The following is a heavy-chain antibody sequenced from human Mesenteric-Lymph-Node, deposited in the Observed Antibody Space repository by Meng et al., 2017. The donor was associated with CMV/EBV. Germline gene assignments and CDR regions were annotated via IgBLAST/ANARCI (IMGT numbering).Heavy chain of an antibody. CDR3: ARELKSRYYYGMDV. J-gene: IGHJ6*02. Sequence: GESLKISCAASGFTFSSYWMHWVRQAPGKGLVWVSRINSDGSSTSYADSEKGRFTISRDNAKNTLYLQMNSLRAEDTAVYYCARELKSRYYYGMDVWGQGTTVTVSS. V-gene: IGHV3-74*01. CDR1: GFTFSSYW. CDR2: INSDGSST.